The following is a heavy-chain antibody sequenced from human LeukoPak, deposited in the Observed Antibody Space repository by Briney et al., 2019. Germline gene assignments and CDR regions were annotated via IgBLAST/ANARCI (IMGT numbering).Heavy chain of an antibody. CDR3: ARGGYSYGYRTMYYMDV. V-gene: IGHV1-2*02. J-gene: IGHJ6*03. D-gene: IGHD5-18*01. Sequence: ASVKVSCKASGYTFTGLYTHWVRQAPGQGLEWMGWINPNSGGTNYAQKFQGSVTMTRDTSISTAYMELSRLRSDDPAVYYCARGGYSYGYRTMYYMDVWGKGTTVTISS. CDR1: GYTFTGLY. CDR2: INPNSGGT.